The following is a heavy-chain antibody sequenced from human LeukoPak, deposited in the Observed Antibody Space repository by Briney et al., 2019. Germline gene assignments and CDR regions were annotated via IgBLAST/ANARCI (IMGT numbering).Heavy chain of an antibody. CDR1: GGSISSGGYS. Sequence: SETLSLTCAVSGGSISSGGYSWSWTRQPPGKGLEWIGYIYHSGSTYYNPSLKSRVTTSVDRSKNQFSLKLSSVTAADTAVYYCARSYYYGSGSYYRSDAFDIWGQGTIVTVSS. CDR3: ARSYYYGSGSYYRSDAFDI. V-gene: IGHV4-30-2*01. D-gene: IGHD3-10*01. J-gene: IGHJ3*02. CDR2: IYHSGST.